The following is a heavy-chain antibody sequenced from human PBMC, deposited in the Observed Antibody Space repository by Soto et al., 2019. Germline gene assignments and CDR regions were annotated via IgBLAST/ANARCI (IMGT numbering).Heavy chain of an antibody. V-gene: IGHV3-48*01. Sequence: GSLRLSCAASGFTFSSYSINWVRPAPGKGLEWGSYISSSSSTIYYADSVKGRFTISRDNAKNSLYLQMNSLRAEDTAVYYCARDRPLRAAAGPLLGYWGQGTLVTVSS. CDR2: ISSSSSTI. D-gene: IGHD6-13*01. CDR3: ARDRPLRAAAGPLLGY. CDR1: GFTFSSYS. J-gene: IGHJ4*02.